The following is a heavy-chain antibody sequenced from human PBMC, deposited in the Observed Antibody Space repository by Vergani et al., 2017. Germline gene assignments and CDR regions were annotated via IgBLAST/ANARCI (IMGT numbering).Heavy chain of an antibody. Sequence: QVTLKESGPALVKPTQTLPLTCTFSGFSLSTSGLRVSWIRQPPGKALEWLARIAWDDDKFYSTSLKTRLTISKDTSKNQVVLTMTNMDPVDTATDYCARSSNWGSTGFDYWGQGTLVTVSS. CDR3: ARSSNWGSTGFDY. CDR1: GFSLSTSGLR. V-gene: IGHV2-70*04. J-gene: IGHJ4*02. D-gene: IGHD7-27*01. CDR2: IAWDDDK.